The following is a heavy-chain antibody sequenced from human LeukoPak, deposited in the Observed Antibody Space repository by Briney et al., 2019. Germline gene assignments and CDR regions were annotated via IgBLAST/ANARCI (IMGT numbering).Heavy chain of an antibody. CDR2: ISGSGGST. CDR3: ATDTNYDFWTGYPHS. V-gene: IGHV3-23*01. CDR1: GFTFSSYA. J-gene: IGHJ4*02. Sequence: GGSLRLSCAASGFTFSSYAMSWVRQAPGKGLEWVSAISGSGGSTHYADSVKGRVTISRDNSKNTLYLQMNSLRAEDTAVYYCATDTNYDFWTGYPHSWGQGTLVTVSS. D-gene: IGHD3-3*01.